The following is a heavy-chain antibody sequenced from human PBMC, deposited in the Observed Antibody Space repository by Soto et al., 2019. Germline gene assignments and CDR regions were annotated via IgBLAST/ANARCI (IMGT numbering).Heavy chain of an antibody. V-gene: IGHV1-69*01. D-gene: IGHD2-15*01. CDR2: IIPICTRT. CDR1: GGTFSTSS. CDR3: ARDVVRSTAGDS. Sequence: QLQLVQSGTEVKEPGSSVKVSCKASGGTFSTSSFVWVRQGPGQGLEWMGGIIPICTRTNFAQKFQGRVTVSADESTRTTYMELRSLTSEDTAIYYCARDVVRSTAGDSWGQGTLVTVSS. J-gene: IGHJ4*02.